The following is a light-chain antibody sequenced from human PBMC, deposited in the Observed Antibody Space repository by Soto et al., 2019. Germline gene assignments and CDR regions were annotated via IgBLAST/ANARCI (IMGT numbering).Light chain of an antibody. CDR3: STSHA. CDR1: DISDYHY. Sequence: QSALTQPASVSGSPGQSITISCTGSDISDYHYVSWYQQYPGKAPKLMIYEVSNRPSGVSHRLSGSKSGTAASLAVSGLQAEDEADYYCSTSHAFANGTKLTVL. CDR2: EVS. J-gene: IGLJ1*01. V-gene: IGLV2-14*01.